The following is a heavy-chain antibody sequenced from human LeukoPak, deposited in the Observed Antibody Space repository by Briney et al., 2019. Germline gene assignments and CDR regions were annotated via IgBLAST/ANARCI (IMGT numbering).Heavy chain of an antibody. CDR3: ARETEDDSIFGVVFGPLDY. J-gene: IGHJ4*02. CDR2: ILPIVHIP. D-gene: IGHD3-3*01. V-gene: IGHV1-69*04. Sequence: ASVKVSCKASGGTFGTYTISWVRQAPGQGLEWMVRILPIVHIPDYAQKFQDRVTITADTSTNTAYMELGSLRSEDTAVYYCARETEDDSIFGVVFGPLDYWGQGTLVTVSS. CDR1: GGTFGTYT.